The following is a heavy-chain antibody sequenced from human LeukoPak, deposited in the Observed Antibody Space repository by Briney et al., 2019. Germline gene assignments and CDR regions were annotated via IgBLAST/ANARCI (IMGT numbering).Heavy chain of an antibody. V-gene: IGHV4-34*01. CDR2: INHSGST. CDR1: GGSFSGYY. Sequence: SETLSLTCAVYGGSFSGYYWSWIRQPPGKGLEWIGEINHSGSTNYNPSLKSRVTISVDTSKNQFSLKLSSVTAADTAVYYCARAVDSSGYYKYPPDAFDIWGQGTMVTVPS. D-gene: IGHD3-22*01. J-gene: IGHJ3*02. CDR3: ARAVDSSGYYKYPPDAFDI.